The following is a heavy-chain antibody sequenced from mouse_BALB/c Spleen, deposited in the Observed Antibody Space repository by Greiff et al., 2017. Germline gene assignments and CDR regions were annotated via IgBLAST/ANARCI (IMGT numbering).Heavy chain of an antibody. V-gene: IGHV5-4*02. CDR1: GFTFSDYY. D-gene: IGHD2-2*01. CDR3: ARAFYYGYDGFAY. Sequence: EVQGVESGGGLVKPGGSLKLSCAASGFTFSDYYMYWVRQTPEKRLEWVATISDGGSYTYYPDSVKGRFTISRDNAKNNLYLQMSSLKSEDTAMYYCARAFYYGYDGFAYWGQGTLVTVSA. J-gene: IGHJ3*01. CDR2: ISDGGSYT.